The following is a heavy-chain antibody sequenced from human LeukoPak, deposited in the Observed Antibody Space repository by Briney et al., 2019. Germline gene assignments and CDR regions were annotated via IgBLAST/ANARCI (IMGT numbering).Heavy chain of an antibody. V-gene: IGHV5-51*01. CDR1: GYSFSTYW. Sequence: GESLKISCKGSGYSFSTYWIGWVRQMPGKGLEWVAIIYPGDSDTRYSPSFQGQVTISVDKSISTAYLQWSSLKASDTAMYYCARVLGYCSTGSCYPGAYWGQGTLVTVSS. CDR2: IYPGDSDT. CDR3: ARVLGYCSTGSCYPGAY. J-gene: IGHJ4*02. D-gene: IGHD2-15*01.